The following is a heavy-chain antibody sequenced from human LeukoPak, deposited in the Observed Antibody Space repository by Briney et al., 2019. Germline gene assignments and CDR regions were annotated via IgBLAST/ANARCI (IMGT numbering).Heavy chain of an antibody. CDR1: GFTFGSYW. CDR2: INSDGSST. V-gene: IGHV3-74*01. J-gene: IGHJ3*02. D-gene: IGHD6-13*01. Sequence: SGGSLRLSCAASGFTFGSYWMHWVRQAPGKGLVWVSRINSDGSSTSYADSVKGRFTISRDNAKNTLYLQMNSLRAEDTAVYYCARERSSYDAFDIWGQGTMVTVSS. CDR3: ARERSSYDAFDI.